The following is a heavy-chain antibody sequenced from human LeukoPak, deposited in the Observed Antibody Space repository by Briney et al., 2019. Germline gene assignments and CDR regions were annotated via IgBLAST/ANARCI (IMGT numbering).Heavy chain of an antibody. D-gene: IGHD1-7*01. CDR2: IYYSGST. V-gene: IGHV4-59*01. J-gene: IGHJ6*02. CDR1: GGSFSGYY. CDR3: ARDNWNYGSSMDV. Sequence: SETLSLTCAVYGGSFSGYYWSWIRQPPGKGLEWIGYIYYSGSTNYNPSLKSRVTISVDTSKNQFSLKLSSVTAADTAVYYCARDNWNYGSSMDVWGQGTTVTVSS.